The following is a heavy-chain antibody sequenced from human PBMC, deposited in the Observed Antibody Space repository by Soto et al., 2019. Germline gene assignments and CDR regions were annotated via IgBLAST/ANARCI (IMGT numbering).Heavy chain of an antibody. J-gene: IGHJ4*02. CDR2: IYPGDSET. V-gene: IGHV5-51*01. Sequence: GESLKISCKGSGYNFTTFWIGWVRQMPGKGLEWMGIIYPGDSETKYSPDFEGQVTISADRSTNTAYLQWRSLRASDTAMYYCPRLPFPGAIYFDSWGLGSLVRVSS. CDR3: PRLPFPGAIYFDS. CDR1: GYNFTTFW.